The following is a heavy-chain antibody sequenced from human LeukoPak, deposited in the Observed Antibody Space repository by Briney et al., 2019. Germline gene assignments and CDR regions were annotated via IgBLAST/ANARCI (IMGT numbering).Heavy chain of an antibody. CDR1: GFTFSNYA. Sequence: GASLRLSCAASGFTFSNYAMSWVRQAPGKGLEWVSAIVGSGGSTYYADSVKGRFTISRDNPKNTLYLQMNSLRAEDMAVYYCAKWGDYDILTGYYDSDYWGQGTLVTVSS. CDR3: AKWGDYDILTGYYDSDY. V-gene: IGHV3-23*01. D-gene: IGHD3-9*01. J-gene: IGHJ4*02. CDR2: IVGSGGST.